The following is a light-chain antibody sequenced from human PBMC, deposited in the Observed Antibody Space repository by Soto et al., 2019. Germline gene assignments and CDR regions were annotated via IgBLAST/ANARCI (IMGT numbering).Light chain of an antibody. J-gene: IGKJ4*01. CDR3: QQRSNWPLT. CDR1: EGVRSF. Sequence: EIVLTQSPATLSLSPGESATLTCRASEGVRSFLAWYQQKPGQAPRLLIYDVVNRATGIPARFSGSGSGTDFTLTISSLETEDFAVYFCQQRSNWPLTFAGGTKVEIK. CDR2: DVV. V-gene: IGKV3-11*01.